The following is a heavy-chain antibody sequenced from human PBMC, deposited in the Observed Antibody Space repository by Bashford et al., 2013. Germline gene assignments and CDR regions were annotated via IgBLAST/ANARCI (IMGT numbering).Heavy chain of an antibody. CDR2: FTSVERP. V-gene: IGHV4-59*08. CDR1: GGSISTYY. Sequence: SETLSLTCTVSGGSISTYYWSWIRQPPREGDWSGLGIFTSVERPTTAPPSGVEFSLSVDTSTNQFSLSLTSVTAADTAVYYCARHKTAVAAITTGANWFDPWGPGNPG. J-gene: IGHJ5*02. D-gene: IGHD3-22*01. CDR3: ARHKTAVAAITTGANWFDP.